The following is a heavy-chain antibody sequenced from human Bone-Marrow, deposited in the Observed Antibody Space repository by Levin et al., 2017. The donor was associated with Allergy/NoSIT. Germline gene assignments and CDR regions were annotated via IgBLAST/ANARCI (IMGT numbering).Heavy chain of an antibody. CDR1: GGSLSDFH. Sequence: PSETLSLTCGVSGGSLSDFHWAWIRQPPGKGLEWIGEISQSGDINYNTTLKGRVTLSVDKSRNQVSLKLTSVTAADTAVYYCARVVAHFDYWGQGTQVAVSS. CDR2: ISQSGDI. V-gene: IGHV4-34*01. J-gene: IGHJ4*02. CDR3: ARVVAHFDY.